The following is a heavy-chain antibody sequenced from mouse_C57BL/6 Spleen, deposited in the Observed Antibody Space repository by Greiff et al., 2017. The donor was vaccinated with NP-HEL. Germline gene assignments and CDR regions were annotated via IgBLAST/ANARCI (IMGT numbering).Heavy chain of an antibody. CDR1: GFTFTDYY. V-gene: IGHV7-3*01. Sequence: EVQLVESGGGLVQPGGSLSLSCAASGFTFTDYYMSWVRQPPGKALEWLGFIRNKANGYTTEYSASVKGRFTISRDNSQSILYLQMNALRAEDSATYYCARSPGFYYYAMDYWGQGTSVTVSS. D-gene: IGHD2-2*01. CDR3: ARSPGFYYYAMDY. CDR2: IRNKANGYTT. J-gene: IGHJ4*01.